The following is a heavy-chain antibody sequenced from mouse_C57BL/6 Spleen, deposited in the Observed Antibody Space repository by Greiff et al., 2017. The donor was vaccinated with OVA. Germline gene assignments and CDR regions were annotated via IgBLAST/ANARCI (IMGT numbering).Heavy chain of an antibody. CDR3: ARSDYDGYYDYFDY. J-gene: IGHJ2*01. Sequence: EVQLQQSGPELVKPGASVKISCKASGYTFTDYYMNWVKQSHGKSLEWIGDINPNNGGTSYNQKFKGKATLTVDKSSSTAYMELRSLTSEDSAVYYCARSDYDGYYDYFDYWGQGTTLTVSS. V-gene: IGHV1-26*01. CDR1: GYTFTDYY. D-gene: IGHD2-3*01. CDR2: INPNNGGT.